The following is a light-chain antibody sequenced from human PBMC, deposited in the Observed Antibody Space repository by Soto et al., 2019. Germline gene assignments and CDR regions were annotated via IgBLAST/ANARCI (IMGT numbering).Light chain of an antibody. CDR1: QSVSSN. CDR3: QQRNNWPPIT. CDR2: DAS. J-gene: IGKJ5*01. V-gene: IGKV3-15*01. Sequence: EIVMTQSPATMSVSPGERTTLPCRASQSVSSNLAWHQQKPGQAPRILMYDASTRATGIPARFSGSGSGTDFTLTISSLEPEDFALYYCQQRNNWPPITFGQGTRLEIK.